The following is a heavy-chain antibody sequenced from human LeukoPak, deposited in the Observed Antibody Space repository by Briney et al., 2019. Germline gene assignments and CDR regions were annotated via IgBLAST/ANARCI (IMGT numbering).Heavy chain of an antibody. CDR2: INPNSGGT. D-gene: IGHD6-13*01. CDR1: GYTFTGYY. V-gene: IGHV1-2*02. J-gene: IGHJ4*02. CDR3: GRGLNPGYGSSCYDRLGVYFAY. Sequence: ASVKVSCKASGYTFTGYYMHWVRQAPGQGLEWMGWINPNSGGTNYAQKFQGRVTMTRDTSISTAYMELSRLRSDDTAVYYCGRGLNPGYGSSCYDRLGVYFAYGGQETRVTVSS.